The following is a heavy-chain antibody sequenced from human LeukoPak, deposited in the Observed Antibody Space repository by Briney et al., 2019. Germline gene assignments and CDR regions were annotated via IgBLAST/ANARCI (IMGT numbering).Heavy chain of an antibody. Sequence: SQTLSLTCTVSGGSISSYYWSWIRQPPGKGLEWIGYIYYSGSTNYNPSLKSRVTISVDTSKNQFSLKLTSVTAADTAVYYCASHSSSWYVYFDYWGQGTLVTVSS. CDR1: GGSISSYY. CDR3: ASHSSSWYVYFDY. CDR2: IYYSGST. D-gene: IGHD6-13*01. J-gene: IGHJ4*02. V-gene: IGHV4-59*08.